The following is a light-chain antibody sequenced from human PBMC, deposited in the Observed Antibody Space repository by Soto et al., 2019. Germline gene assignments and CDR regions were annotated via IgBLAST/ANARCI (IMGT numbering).Light chain of an antibody. CDR3: SSYTSSSTLGV. J-gene: IGLJ1*01. CDR1: SSDVGGYNY. Sequence: QSVLTQPASLSRASGQSITISCNGTSSDVGGYNYVSWYQQHPGKAPKLMIYDVSNRPSGVSNRFSGSKSGNTASLTISGLQAEDEADYYCSSYTSSSTLGVFGTGTKVTVL. V-gene: IGLV2-14*01. CDR2: DVS.